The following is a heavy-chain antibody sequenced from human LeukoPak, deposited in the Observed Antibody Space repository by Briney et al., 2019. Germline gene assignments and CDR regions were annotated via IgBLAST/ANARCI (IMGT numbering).Heavy chain of an antibody. CDR2: IYSRGST. V-gene: IGHV4-4*07. J-gene: IGHJ4*02. CDR1: GGSISSYF. Sequence: SETLSLTCTVSGGSISSYFWSWIRQPAGKRLEWIGRIYSRGSTNYNPSLKSRVTISVDTSKNQFSLKLSSVTAADTAVYYCARGRNYYDSSGYYYYFDYWGQGTLVTVSS. CDR3: ARGRNYYDSSGYYYYFDY. D-gene: IGHD3-22*01.